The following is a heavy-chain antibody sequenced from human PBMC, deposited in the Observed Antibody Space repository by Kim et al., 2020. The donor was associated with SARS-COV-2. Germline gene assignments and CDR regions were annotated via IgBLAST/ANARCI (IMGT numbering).Heavy chain of an antibody. V-gene: IGHV4-39*01. CDR1: GGSISSSSYY. CDR3: VGDFEYCSGGSCYFGY. J-gene: IGHJ4*02. D-gene: IGHD2-15*01. Sequence: SETLSLTCTVSGGSISSSSYYWGWIRQPPGKGLEWIGSIYYSGSTYYNPSLKSRVTISVDTSKNQFSLKLSSVTAADTAVYYCVGDFEYCSGGSCYFGYWGQGTLVTVSS. CDR2: IYYSGST.